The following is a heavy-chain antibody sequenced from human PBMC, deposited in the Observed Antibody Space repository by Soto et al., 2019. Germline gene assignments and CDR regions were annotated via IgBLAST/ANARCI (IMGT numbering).Heavy chain of an antibody. Sequence: GESVKISCKGSGYTFTNYWIGWVRQMPGKGLEWMGIIYPGDSDTKYNPSFQGQVTISADKSITTTYLRWTSLKASDTTTYYCAASIFYYGMDVWGQGTTVTVSS. CDR1: GYTFTNYW. V-gene: IGHV5-51*01. CDR2: IYPGDSDT. CDR3: AASIFYYGMDV. J-gene: IGHJ6*02.